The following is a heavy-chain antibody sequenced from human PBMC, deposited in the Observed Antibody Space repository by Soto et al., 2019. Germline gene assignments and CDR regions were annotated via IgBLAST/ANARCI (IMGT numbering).Heavy chain of an antibody. V-gene: IGHV1-69*02. D-gene: IGHD2-21*02. CDR2: LIPILGIA. J-gene: IGHJ4*02. Sequence: QVQLVQSGAEVKKPGSSVKVSCKASGGTFSSYTISWVRQAPGQGLEWMGRLIPILGIANYAQKFQGRVTITADKSTSTAYMELSSLRSEDTAVYYCARGSSYCGGDCYPYYFDYWGQGTLVTVSS. CDR1: GGTFSSYT. CDR3: ARGSSYCGGDCYPYYFDY.